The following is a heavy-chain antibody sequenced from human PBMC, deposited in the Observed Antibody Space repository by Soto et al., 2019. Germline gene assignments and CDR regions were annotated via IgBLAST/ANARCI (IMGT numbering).Heavy chain of an antibody. CDR1: GGTFGSYA. J-gene: IGHJ6*02. CDR3: ARSQGSSTSLDIYYYYYYGMDV. D-gene: IGHD2-2*01. CDR2: IIPIPGTA. V-gene: IGHV1-69*01. Sequence: QVQLVQSGAEVEKPGSSVKVSCKASGGTFGSYAISWVRQAPGQGLEWMGGIIPIPGTANYAQKFQGRVTIAADESTSTGYMELSSLRSEDTAVYYCARSQGSSTSLDIYYYYYYGMDVWGQGTTVTVSS.